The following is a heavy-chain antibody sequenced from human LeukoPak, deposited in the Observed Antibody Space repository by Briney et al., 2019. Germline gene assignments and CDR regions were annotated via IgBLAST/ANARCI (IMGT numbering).Heavy chain of an antibody. CDR2: IYSSGST. J-gene: IGHJ6*02. CDR1: GGSISSYC. D-gene: IGHD4-23*01. Sequence: SETLSLTCTVSGGSISSYCWNWIRQPAGKGLEWIGRIYSSGSTNQSPSLQSRVTMSVDTSKNQFSLKLRSVTAADTAVYYCVREVTVPNYYGMDVWGQGTTVTVSS. CDR3: VREVTVPNYYGMDV. V-gene: IGHV4-4*07.